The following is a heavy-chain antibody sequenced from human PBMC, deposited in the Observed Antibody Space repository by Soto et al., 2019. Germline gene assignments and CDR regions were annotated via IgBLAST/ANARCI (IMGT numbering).Heavy chain of an antibody. CDR1: GSSISSSSYY. Sequence: SETLSLTCTVSGSSISSSSYYWGWIRQPPGKGLEWIGSIYYSGSTYYNPSLKSRVTISVDTSKNQFSLKLSSVTAAATAVYYCARHFLQYFDYWGQGTLVTVS. J-gene: IGHJ4*02. CDR2: IYYSGST. D-gene: IGHD1-1*01. V-gene: IGHV4-39*01. CDR3: ARHFLQYFDY.